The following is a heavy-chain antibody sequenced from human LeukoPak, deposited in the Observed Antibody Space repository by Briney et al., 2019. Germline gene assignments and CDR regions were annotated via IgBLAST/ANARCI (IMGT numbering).Heavy chain of an antibody. CDR3: ARGTVTMVDY. D-gene: IGHD3-10*01. V-gene: IGHV3-66*01. J-gene: IGHJ4*02. Sequence: GGSLRLSCAAAGFTVSSNYMSWVRQAPGRGLEWVSVIYSGGSTYYADSVKGRFTISRDNSKNTLFLQMNSLRAGDTAVYYCARGTVTMVDYWGQGTLVTVSS. CDR2: IYSGGST. CDR1: GFTVSSNY.